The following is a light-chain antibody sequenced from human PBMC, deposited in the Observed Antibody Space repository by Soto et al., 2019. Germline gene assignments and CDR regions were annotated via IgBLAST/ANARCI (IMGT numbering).Light chain of an antibody. J-gene: IGLJ2*01. V-gene: IGLV1-44*01. CDR1: SSNIGSNT. CDR3: AAWDDSLNGVL. CDR2: NSN. Sequence: QAVVTQPPSASGTPGQRVTISCSGSSSNIGSNTVNWYQQLPGTAPKLLIYNSNQRPSGVPDRFSGSQSGTSASLAISGLQSEDEADYYCAAWDDSLNGVLFGGGTKLTVL.